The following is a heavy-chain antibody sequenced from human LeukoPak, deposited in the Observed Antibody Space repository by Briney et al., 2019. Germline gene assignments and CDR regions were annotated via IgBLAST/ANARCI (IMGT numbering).Heavy chain of an antibody. J-gene: IGHJ4*02. CDR2: IRNRGIII. V-gene: IGHV3-11*01. CDR3: ASGGDYVGIAATFRY. D-gene: IGHD4-23*01. CDR1: GFNFSATY. Sequence: GGSLRLSCAASGFNFSATYMTWIRQAPGKGLEWVSYIRNRGIIINYADSVKGRFTISRDDAKSSLYLHMNNLRTEDTALYYCASGGDYVGIAATFRYWGQGSLVTVSS.